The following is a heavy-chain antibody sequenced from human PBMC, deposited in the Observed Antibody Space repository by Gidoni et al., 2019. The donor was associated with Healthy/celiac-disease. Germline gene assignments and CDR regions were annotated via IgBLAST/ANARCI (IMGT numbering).Heavy chain of an antibody. V-gene: IGHV1-18*01. CDR3: ARDPPHAAYYDFWSGYSIRSDGMDV. J-gene: IGHJ6*02. CDR2: SSAYTGNT. Sequence: QAQLAQYGAEVKKPGASVKGSCKDSGYTVTSYGIGWERQAPGQGLEWMGGSSAYTGNTNYARKLRGRVTMTTDTSTSTAYMELRSLRSDDTAVYYCARDPPHAAYYDFWSGYSIRSDGMDVWGQGTTVTVSS. D-gene: IGHD3-3*01. CDR1: GYTVTSYG.